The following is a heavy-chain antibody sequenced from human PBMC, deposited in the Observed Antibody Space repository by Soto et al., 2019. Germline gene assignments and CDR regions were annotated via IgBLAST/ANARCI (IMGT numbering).Heavy chain of an antibody. Sequence: SVKVSCKASGFTFTSSAMQWVRQARGQRLEWIGWIVVGSGNTNYAQKFQERVTITRDMSTSTAYMELSSLRSEDTAVYYCAAETGRLWFGERHDAFDICGQGIMVTVSS. J-gene: IGHJ3*02. V-gene: IGHV1-58*02. CDR1: GFTFTSSA. D-gene: IGHD3-10*01. CDR2: IVVGSGNT. CDR3: AAETGRLWFGERHDAFDI.